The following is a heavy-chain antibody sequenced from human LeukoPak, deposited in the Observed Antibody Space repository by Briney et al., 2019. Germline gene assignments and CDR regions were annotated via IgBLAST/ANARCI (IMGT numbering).Heavy chain of an antibody. CDR2: INHSGST. D-gene: IGHD4-17*01. CDR3: ARLYYGDYYYFDY. V-gene: IGHV4-34*01. Sequence: SETLSLTCAVYGGSFSGYYWSWIRQPPGKGLEWIGEINHSGSTNYNPSLKSRVTISVDTSKNQFSLKLSSVTAADTAVYYCARLYYGDYYYFDYWGQGTLVTVSS. CDR1: GGSFSGYY. J-gene: IGHJ4*02.